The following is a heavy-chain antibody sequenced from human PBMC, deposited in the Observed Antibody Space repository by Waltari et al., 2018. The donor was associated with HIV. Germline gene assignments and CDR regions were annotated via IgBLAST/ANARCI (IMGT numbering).Heavy chain of an antibody. V-gene: IGHV3-7*01. CDR1: GFTFGSSW. CDR3: ARRQQLTD. J-gene: IGHJ4*02. CDR2: IKEDGSEI. Sequence: EVRLVESGGGLVKPGGSLRLSWAPSGFTFGSSWLTWVRQAPGKGLEWVANIKEDGSEIHYVDSVKGRFTISRDNAKNSLYLQMNSLRAEDTAVYYCARRQQLTDWGQGTLVTVSS. D-gene: IGHD6-13*01.